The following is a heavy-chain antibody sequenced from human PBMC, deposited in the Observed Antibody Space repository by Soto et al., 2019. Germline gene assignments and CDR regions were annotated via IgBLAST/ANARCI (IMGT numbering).Heavy chain of an antibody. CDR2: IYYSGST. Sequence: QVQLQESGPGLVKPSQTLSLTCPVSGGSISRGGYYWSWIRQHPGKGLEWIGYIYYSGSTYYNPSRKSRVTISVDTSKNQFSQKLRSVTAADTAVYYCAGELIDGMDVWGQGTTVTVSS. CDR3: AGELIDGMDV. V-gene: IGHV4-31*03. D-gene: IGHD2-21*01. J-gene: IGHJ6*02. CDR1: GGSISRGGYY.